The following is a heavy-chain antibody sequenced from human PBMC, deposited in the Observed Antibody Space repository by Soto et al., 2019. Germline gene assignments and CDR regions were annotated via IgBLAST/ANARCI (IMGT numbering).Heavy chain of an antibody. J-gene: IGHJ4*02. CDR1: GFTFTSYA. V-gene: IGHV3-30*15. D-gene: IGHD3-16*02. CDR2: IAYDGINE. Sequence: QVQLVESGGSVVQPGRSLRLSCEASGFTFTSYAMHWVRQAPGKGLEWVAVIAYDGINEYYADSVKGRFTISRDNSKNTLFLHMSSLRVEGTAVYYCARDRLRLGVLSLIGYFDYWGQGTLVTVSS. CDR3: ARDRLRLGVLSLIGYFDY.